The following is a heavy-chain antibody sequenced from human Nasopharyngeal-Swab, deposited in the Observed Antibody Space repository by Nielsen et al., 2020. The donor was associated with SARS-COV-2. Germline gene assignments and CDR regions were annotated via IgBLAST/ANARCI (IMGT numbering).Heavy chain of an antibody. CDR2: ISSSSSYT. CDR1: GFTFSDYY. Sequence: GESLKISCAASGFTFSDYYMSWIRQAPGKGLEWVSYISSSSSYTNYADSVKGRFTISRDNAKNSLYLQMNSLRAEDTAVYYCARGGKYGDNDLDYWGQGTLVIVSS. D-gene: IGHD4-17*01. CDR3: ARGGKYGDNDLDY. J-gene: IGHJ4*02. V-gene: IGHV3-11*05.